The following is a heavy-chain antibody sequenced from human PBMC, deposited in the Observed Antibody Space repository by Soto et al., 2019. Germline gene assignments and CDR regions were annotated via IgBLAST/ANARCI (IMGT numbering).Heavy chain of an antibody. CDR2: IKQDGSEK. J-gene: IGHJ5*02. CDR3: ARERYISSYDWVHKWFDP. D-gene: IGHD1-1*01. V-gene: IGHV3-7*03. CDR1: GFTFSSYW. Sequence: PGGSLRLSCAASGFTFSSYWMSWVRQAPGKGLEWVANIKQDGSEKYYVDSVKGRFTISRDNAKNSLYLQMNSLRAEDTAVYYCARERYISSYDWVHKWFDPWGQGTLVPVSS.